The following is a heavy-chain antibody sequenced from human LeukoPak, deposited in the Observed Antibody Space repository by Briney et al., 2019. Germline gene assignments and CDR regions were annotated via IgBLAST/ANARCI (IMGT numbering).Heavy chain of an antibody. CDR1: GFSVSTSGVG. J-gene: IGHJ4*02. D-gene: IGHD6-25*01. Sequence: SGPTLVKPTQTPTLTCSSSGFSVSTSGVGMGWIRQPPGKALEWLALIFWDDDKSSSPSLKSRLTITTDTSENPVVLRVTNMGPVDTSTYDCAHTISGLGSFDYWGQGTLVTVSS. CDR3: AHTISGLGSFDY. CDR2: IFWDDDK. V-gene: IGHV2-5*02.